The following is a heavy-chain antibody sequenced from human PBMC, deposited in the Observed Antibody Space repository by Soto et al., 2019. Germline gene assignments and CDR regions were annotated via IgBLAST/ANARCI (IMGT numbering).Heavy chain of an antibody. V-gene: IGHV3-33*01. J-gene: IGHJ4*02. CDR1: GFTFSSYG. CDR3: AREQARAGTAFDY. CDR2: IWYDGSNK. Sequence: QVQLVESGGGVVQPGRSLRLSCAASGFTFSSYGMHWVRQAPGKGLVWVAGIWYDGSNKYYADSVKGRFTISRDNSKNTLYLQMNSLRAEDTAVYYCAREQARAGTAFDYWGQGTLVTVSS. D-gene: IGHD2-21*02.